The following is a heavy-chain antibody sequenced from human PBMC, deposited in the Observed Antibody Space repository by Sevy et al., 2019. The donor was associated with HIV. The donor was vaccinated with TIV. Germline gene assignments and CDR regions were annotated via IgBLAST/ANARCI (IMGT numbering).Heavy chain of an antibody. CDR1: GFTFGAYC. D-gene: IGHD1-1*01. CDR2: LKSDVYGGTV. J-gene: IGHJ4*02. V-gene: IGHV3-49*04. CDR3: TRWKPDQSIFDY. Sequence: GGSLRLSCTASGFTFGAYCMSWVRQAPGKGLEWVAFLKSDVYGGTVDHAASVRGRFVISRDDSKSIAYLQMNDLKIEDTGVYYCTRWKPDQSIFDYWGQGALVTVSS.